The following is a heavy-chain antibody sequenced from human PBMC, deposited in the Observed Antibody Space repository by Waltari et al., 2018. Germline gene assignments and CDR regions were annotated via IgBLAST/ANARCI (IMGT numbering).Heavy chain of an antibody. D-gene: IGHD3-3*01. CDR1: GFPFRSYA. CDR3: ANARFGGWYYGFDY. Sequence: QVKLVQSGGGVVQPGRSLRLSCAASGFPFRSYAMHCVRQAPGKGLEWVAVISNDETNKYYADSVKGRFTISRDNSKNTLYLQMSSLTVEDTAVYYCANARFGGWYYGFDYWGQGTLVTVSS. V-gene: IGHV3-30*18. CDR2: ISNDETNK. J-gene: IGHJ4*02.